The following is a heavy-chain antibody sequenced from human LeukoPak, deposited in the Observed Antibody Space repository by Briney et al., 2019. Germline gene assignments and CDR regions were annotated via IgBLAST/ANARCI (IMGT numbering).Heavy chain of an antibody. V-gene: IGHV3-7*05. CDR2: IKQDGSEK. D-gene: IGHD1-1*01. Sequence: PGGSLRLSCAASRFTFSNYWMSWVRQAPGKGLEWLTNIKQDGSEKYYVDSVKGRFTISRDNAKNSLYLQMSSLRAEDTAVYYCASQKNGASDYWGQGTLVTASS. CDR1: RFTFSNYW. CDR3: ASQKNGASDY. J-gene: IGHJ4*02.